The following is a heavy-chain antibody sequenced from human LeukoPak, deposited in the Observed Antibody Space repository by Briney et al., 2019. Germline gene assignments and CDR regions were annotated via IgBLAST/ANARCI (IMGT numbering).Heavy chain of an antibody. D-gene: IGHD3-10*01. Sequence: SSETLSLTCTVSSGSISTYYWSWIRQPPGKGLEWIGYIYYSETTKYNPSLKSRVTISVDTSKNQFSLKLSSVTAADTAVYYCARALYFGSGSPYYYMDVWGKGTTVIISS. CDR3: ARALYFGSGSPYYYMDV. CDR2: IYYSETT. V-gene: IGHV4-59*01. CDR1: SGSISTYY. J-gene: IGHJ6*03.